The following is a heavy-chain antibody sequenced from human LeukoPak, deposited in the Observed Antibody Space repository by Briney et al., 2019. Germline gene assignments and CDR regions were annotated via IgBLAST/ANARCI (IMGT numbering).Heavy chain of an antibody. Sequence: GESLKISCKASGYNFHTYWIAWVRQMPGKGLEWMGIIYPGDSDTRYSPSFQGQVTISADKSITTAYLQWSSLKASDTAMYYCATHNSGSYLNFDYWGQGTLVTVSS. CDR1: GYNFHTYW. D-gene: IGHD1-26*01. J-gene: IGHJ4*02. CDR3: ATHNSGSYLNFDY. V-gene: IGHV5-51*01. CDR2: IYPGDSDT.